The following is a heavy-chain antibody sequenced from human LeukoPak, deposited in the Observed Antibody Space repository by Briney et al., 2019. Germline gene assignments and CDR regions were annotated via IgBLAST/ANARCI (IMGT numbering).Heavy chain of an antibody. V-gene: IGHV4-39*01. CDR2: IYFSGFT. CDR1: GGSISSPTFY. CDR3: ARGAGPRTGLNWFDP. D-gene: IGHD1-14*01. Sequence: SETLSLTCTVSGGSISSPTFYWDWVRQAPGKGLEWIGSIYFSGFTHYSPSLKSRITISIDTSKSQFSLNLRSVTAADTAMYHCARGAGPRTGLNWFDPWGPGTLVTVSS. J-gene: IGHJ5*02.